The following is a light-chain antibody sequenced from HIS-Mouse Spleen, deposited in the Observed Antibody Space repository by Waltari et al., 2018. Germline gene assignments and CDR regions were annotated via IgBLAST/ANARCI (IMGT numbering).Light chain of an antibody. V-gene: IGKV2-28*01. CDR2: LGS. J-gene: IGKJ3*01. CDR1: QSLLHSNGYNY. Sequence: DIVMTQSPLSLPVTPGEPASISCRSSQSLLHSNGYNYFDWYLQKPGQSPPLLIYLGSNRASGVPDRFSGSGSGTDFTLKISRVEAEDVGVYYCMQALQTTFTFGPGTKVDIK. CDR3: MQALQTTFT.